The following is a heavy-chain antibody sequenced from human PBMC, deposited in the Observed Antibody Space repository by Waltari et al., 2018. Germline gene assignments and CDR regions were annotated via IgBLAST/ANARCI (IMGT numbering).Heavy chain of an antibody. Sequence: LVESGGHLVQPGGSLSLSCAAPGCTFSRYSLTWVRQAPGKGLEWISYINGGGDTIYYADSVKGRFTISRDNGRDSVSLQMNSLITDDTAVYYCVGIRGGFWFFDLWGRGTLVTVSS. D-gene: IGHD3-10*01. CDR1: GCTFSRYS. V-gene: IGHV3-48*04. CDR3: VGIRGGFWFFDL. CDR2: INGGGDTI. J-gene: IGHJ2*01.